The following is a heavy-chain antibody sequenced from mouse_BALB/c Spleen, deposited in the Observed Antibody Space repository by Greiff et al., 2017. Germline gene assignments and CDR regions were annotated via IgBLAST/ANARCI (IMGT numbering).Heavy chain of an antibody. CDR2: INPSTGYT. J-gene: IGHJ4*01. V-gene: IGHV1-7*01. CDR1: GYTFTSYW. D-gene: IGHD2-3*01. CDR3: ARPPIDDGHYYAMDY. Sequence: QVQLQQSGADLANPGASVKMSCTASGYTFTSYWMHWVKQRPGQGLEWIGYINPSTGYTEYNQKFKDKATLTADKSSSTAYMQLSSLTSEDSAVYYCARPPIDDGHYYAMDYWGQGTSVTVAA.